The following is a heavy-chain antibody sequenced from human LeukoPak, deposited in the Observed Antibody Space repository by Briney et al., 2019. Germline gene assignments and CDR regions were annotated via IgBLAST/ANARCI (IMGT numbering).Heavy chain of an antibody. CDR2: ISSSSDLM. CDR3: ASPQYYFDY. D-gene: IGHD5-24*01. Sequence: GGSLRLSCEASGFSLSISGMNWVRQAPGKGLEWVSYISSSSDLMSYVASVKGRFTISRDNAKNSLYLQMNSLRAEDTAVYYCASPQYYFDYWGQGTLVTVSS. V-gene: IGHV3-48*04. CDR1: GFSLSISG. J-gene: IGHJ4*02.